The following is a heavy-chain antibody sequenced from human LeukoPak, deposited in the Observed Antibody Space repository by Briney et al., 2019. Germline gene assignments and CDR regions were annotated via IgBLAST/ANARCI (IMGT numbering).Heavy chain of an antibody. Sequence: GGSLRLSCAASGFTFDDYAMHWVRHAPGKGLEWVSGISWNSGSIGYADSVKGRFTISRDNAKNSLYLQMNSLRAEDTALYYCARESMGYCSSTSCYFYYYYYMDVWGKGTTVTVSS. CDR2: ISWNSGSI. CDR1: GFTFDDYA. V-gene: IGHV3-9*01. CDR3: ARESMGYCSSTSCYFYYYYYMDV. D-gene: IGHD2-2*01. J-gene: IGHJ6*03.